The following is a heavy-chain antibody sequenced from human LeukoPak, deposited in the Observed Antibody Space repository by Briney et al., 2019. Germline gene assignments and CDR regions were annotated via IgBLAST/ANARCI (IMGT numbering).Heavy chain of an antibody. CDR2: INPDGRRT. D-gene: IGHD2-2*01. Sequence: GGSLRLSCAPSRFTLSNYLMHWVRQVPGKGLVWVSRINPDGRRTDYAASVKGRFTISRDNADNTLYLQMNSLRVEDTAVYYCERDAEVVPTAMGVYYYYFMDVWGKGTAVTVSS. CDR3: ERDAEVVPTAMGVYYYYFMDV. V-gene: IGHV3-74*01. CDR1: RFTLSNYL. J-gene: IGHJ6*03.